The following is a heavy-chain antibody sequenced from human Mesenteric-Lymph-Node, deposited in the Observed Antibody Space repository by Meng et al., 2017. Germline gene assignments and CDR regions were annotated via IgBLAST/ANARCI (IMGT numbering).Heavy chain of an antibody. J-gene: IGHJ4*02. D-gene: IGHD5-24*01. CDR2: ISSSSYI. V-gene: IGHV3-21*01. CDR3: ARNVRLRDGYNSDY. CDR1: GFTFSSYS. Sequence: EVQLVESGGGLVKPGGSLRLSCAASGFTFSSYSMNWVRQAPGKGLEWVSSISSSSYIYYADSVKGRFTISRDNAKNSLYLQMNSLRAEGTAVYYCARNVRLRDGYNSDYWGQGTLVTVSS.